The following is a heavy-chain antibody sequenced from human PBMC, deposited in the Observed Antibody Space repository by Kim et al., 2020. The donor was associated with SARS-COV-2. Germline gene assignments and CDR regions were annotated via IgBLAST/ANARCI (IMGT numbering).Heavy chain of an antibody. V-gene: IGHV3-23*05. CDR1: GFIFSRRA. J-gene: IGHJ4*02. D-gene: IGHD6-19*01. CDR2: VNNNNNP. Sequence: GGSLRLSCAASGFIFSRRAMSWVRQVPGKGLEWIASVNNNNNPYYADSVKGRFTVSRDITKDTLYLQMNSLGADDTALYYCAKDHPSSGWPTFDTWGQGTLVAVSS. CDR3: AKDHPSSGWPTFDT.